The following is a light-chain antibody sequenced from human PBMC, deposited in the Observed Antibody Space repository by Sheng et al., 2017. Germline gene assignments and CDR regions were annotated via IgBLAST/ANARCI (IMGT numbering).Light chain of an antibody. V-gene: IGKV3D-20*02. Sequence: EIVMTQSPATLSVSPGERATLSCRASQSVTSNSLAWYQQKPGQAPRLLIYTASNRATGFPDRFSGSGSGTDFTLTISSLEPEDFAVYYCQQRSNWPPFFGPGTKVDIK. CDR1: QSVTSNS. CDR2: TAS. J-gene: IGKJ3*01. CDR3: QQRSNWPPF.